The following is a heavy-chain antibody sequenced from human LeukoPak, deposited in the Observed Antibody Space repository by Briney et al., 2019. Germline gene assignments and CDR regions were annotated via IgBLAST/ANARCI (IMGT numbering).Heavy chain of an antibody. Sequence: GGSLRLSCAASGFTFNNYGMHWVRQAPGKGLEWVAFIRYDGSIKYYADSVKGRFTISRDNSKNTLFLQMNSLRAEDTAVYYCAKGGAYYYGSWGQGTLVTVSS. CDR3: AKGGAYYYGS. CDR2: IRYDGSIK. D-gene: IGHD3-10*01. J-gene: IGHJ5*02. V-gene: IGHV3-30*02. CDR1: GFTFNNYG.